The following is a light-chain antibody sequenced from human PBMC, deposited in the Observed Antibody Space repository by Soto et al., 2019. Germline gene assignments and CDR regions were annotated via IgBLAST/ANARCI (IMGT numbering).Light chain of an antibody. CDR1: QSVYSY. CDR3: QHRSIWPVS. Sequence: EIVLTQSPGTLSLSPGERATLSCRASQSVYSYLFWYQQKPGLAPRLLIYDASKRAIGIPARFSGSGSGTDFTLTISSLEPEDFAVYYCQHRSIWPVSFGQGTRLEIK. CDR2: DAS. J-gene: IGKJ5*01. V-gene: IGKV3-11*01.